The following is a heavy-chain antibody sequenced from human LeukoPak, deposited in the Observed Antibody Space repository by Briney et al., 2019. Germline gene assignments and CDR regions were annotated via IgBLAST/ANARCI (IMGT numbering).Heavy chain of an antibody. CDR1: GYSISSGYY. CDR2: GGST. J-gene: IGHJ6*03. V-gene: IGHV4-38-2*02. D-gene: IGHD1-26*01. CDR3: ARHMGATAGYYYYMDV. Sequence: SETLSLTCTVSGYSISSGYYWGWIRQPPGKGLEWTGSGGSTYYNPSLKSRITISVDTSKNQFSLKLSSVTAADTAVYYCARHMGATAGYYYYMDVWGKGTTVTISS.